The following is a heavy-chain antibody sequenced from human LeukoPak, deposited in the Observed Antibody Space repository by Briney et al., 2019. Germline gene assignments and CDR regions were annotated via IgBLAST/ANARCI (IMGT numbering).Heavy chain of an antibody. CDR1: GGSISSYY. V-gene: IGHV4-59*01. D-gene: IGHD2-15*01. CDR3: ARVGYCSGGSCFFDY. J-gene: IGHJ4*02. CDR2: IYYSGST. Sequence: SETLSLTCTVSGGSISSYYWSWIRQPPGKGLEWIGYIYYSGSTYYNPSLKSRVTISIDTSKIQFSLKLTSVTAADTAVYFCARVGYCSGGSCFFDYWGQGTLVTVSS.